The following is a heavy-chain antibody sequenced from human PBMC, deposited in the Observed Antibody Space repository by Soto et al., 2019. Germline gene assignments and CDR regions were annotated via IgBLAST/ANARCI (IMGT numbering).Heavy chain of an antibody. CDR1: GYTFSSYG. Sequence: QVQLVQSGTEVKKPGASVKVSCKASGYTFSSYGIGWVRQAPGQGLEWMGWISAYNGKTHYSQNFQGKVTMTTDTSTSTAYMELRTLRSDDTAVYYCAKADSNYAGRFSYYYMDVWGNGTLVTVSS. V-gene: IGHV1-18*04. CDR2: ISAYNGKT. J-gene: IGHJ6*03. CDR3: AKADSNYAGRFSYYYMDV. D-gene: IGHD4-4*01.